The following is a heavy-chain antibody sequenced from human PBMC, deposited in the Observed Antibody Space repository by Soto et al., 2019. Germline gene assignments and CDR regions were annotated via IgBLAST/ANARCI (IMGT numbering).Heavy chain of an antibody. CDR1: GDSVRSSNW. CDR3: ATMKKPRGYYYGLNV. V-gene: IGHV4-4*02. J-gene: IGHJ6*02. CDR2: IYHLGGT. Sequence: SETLSLTCAVPGDSVRSSNWWTWVRQSPGKGLEWIGEIYHLGGTNYNPSLKSRVTISVDMAKNQVSLKLSSVTAADTAVYYCATMKKPRGYYYGLNVWGQGTTVTVSS.